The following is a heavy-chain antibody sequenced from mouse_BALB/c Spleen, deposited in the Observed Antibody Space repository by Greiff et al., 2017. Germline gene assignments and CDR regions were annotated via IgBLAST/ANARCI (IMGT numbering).Heavy chain of an antibody. CDR3: ARNSYYYGSSYYAMDY. D-gene: IGHD1-1*01. CDR2: IWSGGST. Sequence: VQLQQSGPGLVQPSQSLSITCPVSGFSLTSYGVHWVRQSPGKGLEWLGVIWSGGSTDYNAAFISRLSISKDNSKSQVFFKMNSLQADDTAIYYCARNSYYYGSSYYAMDYWGQGTSVTVSS. V-gene: IGHV2-4-1*01. J-gene: IGHJ4*01. CDR1: GFSLTSYG.